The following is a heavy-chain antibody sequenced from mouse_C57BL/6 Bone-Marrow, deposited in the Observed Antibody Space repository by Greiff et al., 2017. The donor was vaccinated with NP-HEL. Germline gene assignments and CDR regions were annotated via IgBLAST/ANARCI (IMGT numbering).Heavy chain of an antibody. CDR1: GYTFTSYG. V-gene: IGHV1-81*01. CDR2: IYPRSGNT. Sequence: QVQLQQSGAELARPGASVKLSCKASGYTFTSYGISWVKQRTGQGLEWIGEIYPRSGNTYYNEKLKGKATLTADKSSSTAYMELRSLTSEDSAVYFCARSGYYYAMDYWGQGTSVTVSS. CDR3: ARSGYYYAMDY. J-gene: IGHJ4*01.